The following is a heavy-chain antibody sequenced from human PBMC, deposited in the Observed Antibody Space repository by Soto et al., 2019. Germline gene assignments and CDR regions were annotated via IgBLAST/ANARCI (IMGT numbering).Heavy chain of an antibody. Sequence: ASVKVSCKASGYTFTSYGISWVRQAPGQGLEWMGWISAYNGNTNYAQKLQGRVTMTTDTSTSTAYMELRSLRSDDTAVYYCARDQEGSGSYYNVWFDPWGQGTLVTVSS. V-gene: IGHV1-18*01. J-gene: IGHJ5*02. CDR3: ARDQEGSGSYYNVWFDP. CDR2: ISAYNGNT. D-gene: IGHD3-10*01. CDR1: GYTFTSYG.